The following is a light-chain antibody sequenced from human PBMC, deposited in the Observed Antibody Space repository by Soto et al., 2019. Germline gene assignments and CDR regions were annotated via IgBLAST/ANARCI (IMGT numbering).Light chain of an antibody. Sequence: LTQPASVSRSLGQSITISCTGTSSDVGAYNYVSWYQQQPGKAPKLMISEVSNRPSGVSNRFSGSKSGNTASLIISGLQAEDEADYYCCSFTSITTYVFGTGTKVTVL. CDR1: SSDVGAYNY. V-gene: IGLV2-14*01. J-gene: IGLJ1*01. CDR2: EVS. CDR3: CSFTSITTYV.